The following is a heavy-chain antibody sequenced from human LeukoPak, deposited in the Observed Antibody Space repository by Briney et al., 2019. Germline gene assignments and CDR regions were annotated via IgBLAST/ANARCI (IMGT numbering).Heavy chain of an antibody. CDR2: ISAYNGNT. CDR3: ARDRGAVVPAAIGY. D-gene: IGHD2-2*01. CDR1: GYTFTSYG. V-gene: IGHV1-18*01. Sequence: ASVKVSCKASGYTFTSYGISWVRQAPGQGLEWMGWISAYNGNTNYAQKLQGRVTMTTDTSTSTAYMELRSLRSDDTAVYYCARDRGAVVPAAIGYWGQGTLVTVSS. J-gene: IGHJ4*02.